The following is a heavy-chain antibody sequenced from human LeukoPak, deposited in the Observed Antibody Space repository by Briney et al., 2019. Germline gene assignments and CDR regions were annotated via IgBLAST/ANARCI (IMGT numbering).Heavy chain of an antibody. D-gene: IGHD1-26*01. V-gene: IGHV3-7*01. CDR3: ARGSSAGASLRHDY. Sequence: GGSLRLSCAASGFTFSSYWMSWVRQAPGKGLEWVANIKQDGSEENFIDSVKGRFTISRDNAKKSLYLQINSLRAEDTAVYYCARGSSAGASLRHDYWGQGTLVTVSS. CDR1: GFTFSSYW. J-gene: IGHJ4*02. CDR2: IKQDGSEE.